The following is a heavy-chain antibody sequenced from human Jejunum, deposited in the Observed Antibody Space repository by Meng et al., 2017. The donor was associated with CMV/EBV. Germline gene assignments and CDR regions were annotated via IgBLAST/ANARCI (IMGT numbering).Heavy chain of an antibody. D-gene: IGHD1-26*01. CDR3: ARVEVGITSGDY. J-gene: IGHJ4*02. CDR2: ISAYNGNI. CDR1: GYTFTNYG. Sequence: AQLVQSGGEVKKPGASLTGSCKASGYTFTNYGITWVRQAPGQGLEWMGWISAYNGNINYAQTLQGRVTMTTDTSTSTAYMELRSLRSDDTAVYYCARVEVGITSGDYWGQGTLVTVSS. V-gene: IGHV1-18*01.